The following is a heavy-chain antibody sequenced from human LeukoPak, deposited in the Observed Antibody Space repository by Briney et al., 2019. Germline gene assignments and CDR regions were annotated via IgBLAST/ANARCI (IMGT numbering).Heavy chain of an antibody. CDR3: AISYSSGWGY. J-gene: IGHJ4*02. D-gene: IGHD6-19*01. Sequence: PSETLSLTCAVYGGSFSGYYWSWIRQPPGKGLEWIGEINHSGSTNYNPSLKSRVTISVDTSKNQFSLKLSSVTAADTAVYYCAISYSSGWGYWGQGTLVTVSS. V-gene: IGHV4-34*01. CDR1: GGSFSGYY. CDR2: INHSGST.